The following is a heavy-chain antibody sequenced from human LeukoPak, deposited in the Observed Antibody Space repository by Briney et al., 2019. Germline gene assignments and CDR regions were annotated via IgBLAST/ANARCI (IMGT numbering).Heavy chain of an antibody. Sequence: PGGSLRLSCVASGFTFDDYGMSWVRQAPGKGLEWVSGINWNGDTRGYAASVRGRFTISRDNAKNSLYLQMNSLRAEDTALYYCARAKRIHSSSWSLGSPFDYWGQGTLVTVSS. D-gene: IGHD6-13*01. J-gene: IGHJ4*02. CDR2: INWNGDTR. V-gene: IGHV3-20*04. CDR1: GFTFDDYG. CDR3: ARAKRIHSSSWSLGSPFDY.